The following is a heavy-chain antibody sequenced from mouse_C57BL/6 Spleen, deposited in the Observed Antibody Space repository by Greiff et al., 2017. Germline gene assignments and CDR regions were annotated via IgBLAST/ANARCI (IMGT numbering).Heavy chain of an antibody. CDR1: GFSLTSYG. V-gene: IGHV2-5*01. J-gene: IGHJ4*01. Sequence: VKLMESGPGLVQPSQSLSITCTVSGFSLTSYGVHWVRQSPGTGLEWLGVIWRGGSTDYNAAFMSRLSITKDNSKSQVFFKMNSLQADDTAIYYCAKDGNHGDYYAMDYWGQGTSVTVSS. CDR3: AKDGNHGDYYAMDY. CDR2: IWRGGST. D-gene: IGHD1-2*01.